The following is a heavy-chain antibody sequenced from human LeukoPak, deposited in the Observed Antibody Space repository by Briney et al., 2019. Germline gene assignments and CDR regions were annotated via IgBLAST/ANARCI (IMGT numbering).Heavy chain of an antibody. CDR1: GGSFSGYY. CDR3: ARGHRLYDYVWGSYRSIFDY. V-gene: IGHV4-34*01. Sequence: SETLSLTCAVYGGSFSGYYWSWIRQPPGKGLEWIGGINHSGSTNYNPSLKSRVTISVDTSKNQFSLKLSSVTAADTAVYYCARGHRLYDYVWGSYRSIFDYWGQGTLVTVSS. D-gene: IGHD3-16*02. CDR2: INHSGST. J-gene: IGHJ4*02.